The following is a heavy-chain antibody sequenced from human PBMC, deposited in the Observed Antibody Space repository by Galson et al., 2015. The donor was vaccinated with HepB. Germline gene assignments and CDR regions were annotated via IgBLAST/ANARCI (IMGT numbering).Heavy chain of an antibody. CDR1: GFTFRQYN. CDR2: ISSTSSYI. Sequence: SLRLSCAASGFTFRQYNMNWVRQAPGKGLEWVASISSTSSYIYYSDSVKARFTISRDNARNSLYLQMNSLRVEDTAVYYCARAHDYGDPGDYWGRGTLVTVSS. D-gene: IGHD4-17*01. J-gene: IGHJ4*02. CDR3: ARAHDYGDPGDY. V-gene: IGHV3-21*01.